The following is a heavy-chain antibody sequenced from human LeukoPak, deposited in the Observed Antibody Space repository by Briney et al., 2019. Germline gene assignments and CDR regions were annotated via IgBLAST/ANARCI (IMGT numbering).Heavy chain of an antibody. J-gene: IGHJ4*02. Sequence: ASVKVSCKASGYTFTGYYMHWVRQAPGQGLEWMGWINPNSGGTNYAQKFQGRVTMTRDTSISTAYMELSRLRSDDTAVYYCARVPYYYDSGGYYPAGLDYWGQGTLVTVSS. CDR3: ARVPYYYDSGGYYPAGLDY. CDR1: GYTFTGYY. V-gene: IGHV1-2*02. CDR2: INPNSGGT. D-gene: IGHD3-22*01.